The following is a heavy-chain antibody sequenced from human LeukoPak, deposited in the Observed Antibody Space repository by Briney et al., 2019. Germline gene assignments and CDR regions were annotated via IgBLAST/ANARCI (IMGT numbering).Heavy chain of an antibody. Sequence: PSGTLSLTCTVSGGSISGYYWTWIRQPAGKGLEWIGRIYSSGDATYNPSLKGRVSMSIDTSKNHFSLNLKSVTAADTAVYYCAREPLPWGQGTLVTVSS. V-gene: IGHV4-4*07. CDR2: IYSSGDA. CDR1: GGSISGYY. J-gene: IGHJ5*02. CDR3: AREPLP.